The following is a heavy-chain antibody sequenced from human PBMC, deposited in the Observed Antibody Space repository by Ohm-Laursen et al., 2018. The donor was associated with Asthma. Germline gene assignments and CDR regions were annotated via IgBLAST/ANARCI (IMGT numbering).Heavy chain of an antibody. CDR2: ITGSSGKT. D-gene: IGHD3-22*01. Sequence: SLRLSCSASGFTFSSFAMSWVRQAPGKGLEWVSAITGSSGKTYYADSVKGRFTISRDNSKDTLYLHMNSLRTEDTAVYYCARGRRSSGLYYYYWGQGTLVTVSS. CDR3: ARGRRSSGLYYYY. V-gene: IGHV3-23*01. J-gene: IGHJ4*02. CDR1: GFTFSSFA.